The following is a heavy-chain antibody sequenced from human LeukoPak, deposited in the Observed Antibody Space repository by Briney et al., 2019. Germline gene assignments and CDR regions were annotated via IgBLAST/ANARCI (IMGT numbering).Heavy chain of an antibody. Sequence: QSGGSLRLSCAASGFTFSTSWMNWVRQAPGKGLEWVASINPGGSEKYSADSVKGRFTISRDNAKNSLFLQMNSLRAEDTAVYYCARDRGYSSFDYWGQGTQVTVSS. CDR3: ARDRGYSSFDY. V-gene: IGHV3-7*01. J-gene: IGHJ4*02. CDR2: INPGGSEK. D-gene: IGHD6-19*01. CDR1: GFTFSTSW.